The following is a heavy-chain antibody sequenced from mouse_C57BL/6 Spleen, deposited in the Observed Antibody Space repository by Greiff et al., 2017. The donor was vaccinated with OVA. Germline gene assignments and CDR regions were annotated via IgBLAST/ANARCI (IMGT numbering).Heavy chain of an antibody. CDR2: IWWDDDK. CDR3: ARIALEFSLAAWFAY. CDR1: GFSLSTFGMG. D-gene: IGHD6-2*01. V-gene: IGHV8-8*01. J-gene: IGHJ3*01. Sequence: QVTLKVSGPGILQPSQTLSLSCSFSGFSLSTFGMGVGWIRQPSGKGLEWLAHIWWDDDKYYNPALKSRLLISKDTSKNQVFLKIAHVDTADTATYYCARIALEFSLAAWFAYWGQGTLVTVSA.